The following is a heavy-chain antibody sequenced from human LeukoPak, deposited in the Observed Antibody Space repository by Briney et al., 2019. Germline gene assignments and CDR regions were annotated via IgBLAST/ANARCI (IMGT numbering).Heavy chain of an antibody. CDR1: GGSISSYY. D-gene: IGHD6-19*01. CDR2: IYYSGST. J-gene: IGHJ4*02. CDR3: ASRYGSSGWYGY. V-gene: IGHV4-59*12. Sequence: SETLSPTCTVSGGSISSYYWSWIRQPPGKGLEWIGYIYYSGSTNYNPSLKSRVTISVDTSKNQFSLKLSSVTAADTAVYYCASRYGSSGWYGYWGQGTLVTVSS.